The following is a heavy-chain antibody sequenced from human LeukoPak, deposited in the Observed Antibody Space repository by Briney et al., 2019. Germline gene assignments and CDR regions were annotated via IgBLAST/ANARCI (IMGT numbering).Heavy chain of an antibody. CDR2: MSGSAGRT. CDR3: VREDTPATANY. CDR1: GFTFSSYA. Sequence: GGSLRLSCAASGFTFSSYAMNWVRQAPGEGLEWVSAMSGSAGRTYYADSVTGRFTISRDNSKDTLFLQMHSLRPGDTAVYYCVREDTPATANYWGQGTLVTISS. J-gene: IGHJ4*02. D-gene: IGHD2-21*02. V-gene: IGHV3-23*01.